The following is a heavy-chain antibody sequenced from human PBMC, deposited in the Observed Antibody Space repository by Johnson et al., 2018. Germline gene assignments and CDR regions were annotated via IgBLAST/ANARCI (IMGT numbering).Heavy chain of an antibody. CDR1: GFTFSSNG. CDR2: ISYDGSNK. CDR3: ATTYIFTSGPDGYYYYMDV. J-gene: IGHJ6*03. V-gene: IGHV3-30*03. Sequence: QVQLVQSGGGVVQPGRSXRLSCAASGFTFSSNGMHWVRQAPGKGLEWVALISYDGSNKYSADSVKGRFTISRDNSKNTRYLQMNSLRAEDRAVYYCATTYIFTSGPDGYYYYMDVWGKGTTVTVSS.